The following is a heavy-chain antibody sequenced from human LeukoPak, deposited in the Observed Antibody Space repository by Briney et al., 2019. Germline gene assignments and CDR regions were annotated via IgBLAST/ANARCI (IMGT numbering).Heavy chain of an antibody. J-gene: IGHJ4*02. CDR3: ARHIYDSGGYRIDY. CDR1: GGSISRNY. CDR2: IYYSETT. V-gene: IGHV4-59*01. D-gene: IGHD3-22*01. Sequence: KPSETLSLTCTVSGGSISRNYWNWIRQPPGKGLEWIGNIYYSETTNYNPSLKSRVSISVDTSKNLLSLKLSSVTAADTAVYYCARHIYDSGGYRIDYWGQGTLVTVSS.